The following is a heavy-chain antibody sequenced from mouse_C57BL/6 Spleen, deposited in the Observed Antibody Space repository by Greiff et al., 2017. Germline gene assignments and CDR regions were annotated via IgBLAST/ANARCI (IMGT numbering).Heavy chain of an antibody. CDR2: IYPGDGDT. J-gene: IGHJ2*01. CDR1: GYAFSSSW. V-gene: IGHV1-82*01. CDR3: AGSPLYYYYGGYFCY. D-gene: IGHD2-4*01. Sequence: QVQLQQSGPELVKPGASVKISCKASGYAFSSSWMNWVKQRPGKGLEWIGRIYPGDGDTKYNGKFKGKATLTADQSSRPTYMQLISPASEDSEVYFCAGSPLYYYYGGYFCYWGKGTTLTVSS.